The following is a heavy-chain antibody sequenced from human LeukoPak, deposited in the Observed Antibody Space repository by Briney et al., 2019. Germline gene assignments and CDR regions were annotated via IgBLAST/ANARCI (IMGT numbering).Heavy chain of an antibody. V-gene: IGHV1-24*01. CDR1: GYTLTELS. D-gene: IGHD6-19*01. CDR3: ATEQVAVAGYYYYGMDV. Sequence: ASVMVSCKVSGYTLTELSMHWVRQAPGKGLEWMGGFDPEDGETIYAQKFQGRVTMTEDTSTDTAYMELSSLRSEDTAVYYCATEQVAVAGYYYYGMDVWGQGTTVTVSS. CDR2: FDPEDGET. J-gene: IGHJ6*02.